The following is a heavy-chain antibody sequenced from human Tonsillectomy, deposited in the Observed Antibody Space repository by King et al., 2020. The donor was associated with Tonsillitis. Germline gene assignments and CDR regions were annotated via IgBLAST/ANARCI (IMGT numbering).Heavy chain of an antibody. CDR2: ISGRGVGT. Sequence: VQLVESGGGLVQPGGSLRLSGAASGFTFSSYGMSWVRQAPGKGLEWVSGISGRGVGTYYADSVKGRFTISRDNSKNTLYLQMNSLRAEDTAVYYCAKDRGNLYYFDYWGQGTLVTVSS. CDR1: GFTFSSYG. V-gene: IGHV3-23*04. CDR3: AKDRGNLYYFDY. J-gene: IGHJ4*02.